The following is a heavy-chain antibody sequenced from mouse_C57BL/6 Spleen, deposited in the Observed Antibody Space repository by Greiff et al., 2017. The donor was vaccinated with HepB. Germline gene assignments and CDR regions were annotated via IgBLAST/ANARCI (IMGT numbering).Heavy chain of an antibody. Sequence: VQLQQPGAELVKPGASVKLSCKASGYTFTSYWMHWVKQRPGQGLEWIGMIHPNSGSTNYNEKFKSKATLTVDKSSSTAYMQLSSLTSEDSAVYYCAKTGTEYAMDYWGQGTSVTVSS. D-gene: IGHD4-1*01. CDR3: AKTGTEYAMDY. V-gene: IGHV1-64*01. CDR1: GYTFTSYW. J-gene: IGHJ4*01. CDR2: IHPNSGST.